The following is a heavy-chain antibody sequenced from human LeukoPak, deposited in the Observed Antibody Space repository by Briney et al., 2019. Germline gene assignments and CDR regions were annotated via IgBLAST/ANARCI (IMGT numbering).Heavy chain of an antibody. J-gene: IGHJ4*02. D-gene: IGHD2-2*01. Sequence: SETLSLTCAVYGGSFSGYYWSWIRQPPGKGLEWIGEINHSGSTNYNPSLKSRVTISVDTSKNQFSLKLSSVTAADTAVYYCARVVVVVPAATNYFDYWGQGTPVTVSS. CDR1: GGSFSGYY. CDR3: ARVVVVVPAATNYFDY. CDR2: INHSGST. V-gene: IGHV4-34*01.